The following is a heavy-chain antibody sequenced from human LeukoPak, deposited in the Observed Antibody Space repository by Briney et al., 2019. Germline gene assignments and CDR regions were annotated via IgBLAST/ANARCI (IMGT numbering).Heavy chain of an antibody. Sequence: PGGSLRLSCAASGFTVSSNYMSWVRQAPGKGLEWVSVIYSGGSTYYADSVKGRFTISRDNSKNTLYLQMNSLRAEDTAVYYCAREYYYYGMDAWGQGTTVTVSS. V-gene: IGHV3-53*01. J-gene: IGHJ6*02. CDR1: GFTVSSNY. CDR2: IYSGGST. CDR3: AREYYYYGMDA.